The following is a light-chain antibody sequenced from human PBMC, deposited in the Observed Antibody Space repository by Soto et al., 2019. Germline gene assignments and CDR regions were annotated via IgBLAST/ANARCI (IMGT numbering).Light chain of an antibody. CDR2: GAS. CDR3: QQYGSSPPYT. CDR1: QSVSSSY. Sequence: EIVLTQSPGTLSLSPGERATLSCRASQSVSSSYLGWYQQKPGQAPRLLIYGASSRATGIPDRFSGSGSGTDITVNIGRLEPEDFAVYYCQQYGSSPPYTFGEGTKLEIK. J-gene: IGKJ2*01. V-gene: IGKV3-20*01.